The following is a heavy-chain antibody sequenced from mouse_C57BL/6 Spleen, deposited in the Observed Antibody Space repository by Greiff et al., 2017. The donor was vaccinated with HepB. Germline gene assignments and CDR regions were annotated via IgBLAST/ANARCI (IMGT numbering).Heavy chain of an antibody. J-gene: IGHJ4*01. CDR3: ARRGMVSYAMDY. CDR2: IYPGDGDT. D-gene: IGHD2-10*02. V-gene: IGHV1-80*01. CDR1: GYAFSSYW. Sequence: VQLQESGAELVKPGASVKISCKASGYAFSSYWMNWVKQRPGKGLEWIGQIYPGDGDTNYNGKFKGKATLTADKSSSTAYMQLSSLTSEDSAVYFGARRGMVSYAMDYWGQGTSVTVSS.